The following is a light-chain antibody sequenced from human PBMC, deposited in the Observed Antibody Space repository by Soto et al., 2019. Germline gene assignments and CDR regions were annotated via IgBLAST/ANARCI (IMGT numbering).Light chain of an antibody. CDR1: TSNIGAGYE. Sequence: QSVLTQPPSVSGAPGQRVTISCTGSTSNIGAGYEVHWYQQLPGTAPKLLIYGNTNRPSGVPDRFSGSKSDTSASLAITGLQAEDEADYYCQSYDSSLSGVLFGGGTQLT. CDR2: GNT. V-gene: IGLV1-40*01. CDR3: QSYDSSLSGVL. J-gene: IGLJ2*01.